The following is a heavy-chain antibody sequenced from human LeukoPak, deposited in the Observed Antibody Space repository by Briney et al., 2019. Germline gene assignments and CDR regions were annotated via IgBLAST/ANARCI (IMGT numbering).Heavy chain of an antibody. V-gene: IGHV1-18*01. CDR1: GYSFPNYG. Sequence: ASVKVSCKASGYSFPNYGINWVRQAPGQGLEWMGWISAYNGNTNYAQKLQGRVTMTRDTSTSTAYMELRSLRSDDTAVYYCVRESGGYYGGAFDYWGQGTLVTVSS. D-gene: IGHD3-22*01. CDR2: ISAYNGNT. J-gene: IGHJ4*02. CDR3: VRESGGYYGGAFDY.